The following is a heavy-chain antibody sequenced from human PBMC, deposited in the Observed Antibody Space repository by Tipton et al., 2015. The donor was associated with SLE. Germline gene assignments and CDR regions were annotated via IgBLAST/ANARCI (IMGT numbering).Heavy chain of an antibody. D-gene: IGHD6-19*01. Sequence: SLRLSCAASGFTFNSYAMSWVRQAPGKGLEWVSVVYNDGSTQYADSVKGRFTISRDRSKNTLFLQMNTLRLEDTAVYYCARDRGSGWFDFDYWGQGTLVTVSS. J-gene: IGHJ4*02. CDR3: ARDRGSGWFDFDY. CDR1: GFTFNSYA. CDR2: VYNDGST. V-gene: IGHV3-23*03.